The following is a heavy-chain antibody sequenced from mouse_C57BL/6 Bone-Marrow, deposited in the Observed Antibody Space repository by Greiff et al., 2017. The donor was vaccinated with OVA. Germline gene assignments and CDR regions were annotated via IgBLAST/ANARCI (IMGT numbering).Heavy chain of an antibody. D-gene: IGHD1-1*01. J-gene: IGHJ1*03. CDR1: GFSLTSYA. Sequence: VMLVESGPGLVAPSQSLSITCTVSGFSLTSYAISWVRQPPGKGLEWLGVIWTGGGTNSTSALKSRLSTSKDNSKSQVFLKMNKLQPDDTARYYSARDYYGRGWYFDVWGTGTTVTVSS. CDR3: ARDYYGRGWYFDV. CDR2: IWTGGGT. V-gene: IGHV2-9-1*01.